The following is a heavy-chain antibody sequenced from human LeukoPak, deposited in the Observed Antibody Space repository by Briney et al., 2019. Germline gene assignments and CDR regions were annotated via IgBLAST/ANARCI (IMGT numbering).Heavy chain of an antibody. CDR2: ISGNGRTT. V-gene: IGHV3-23*01. Sequence: GGSLRLSCAASGFTFSSHVMSWVRQAPGKGPEWASSISGNGRTTYYSDSVRGRFTISRDNSRNTLYLQMNSLRADDTAVYYCVARGGASVFYYFDFWGQGTLVTVSS. CDR1: GFTFSSHV. J-gene: IGHJ4*02. D-gene: IGHD3-10*01. CDR3: VARGGASVFYYFDF.